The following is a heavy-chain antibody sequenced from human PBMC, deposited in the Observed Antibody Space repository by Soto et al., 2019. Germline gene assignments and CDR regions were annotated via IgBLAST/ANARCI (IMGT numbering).Heavy chain of an antibody. V-gene: IGHV3-30*18. J-gene: IGHJ4*02. CDR3: AKDAMSGAATFDY. Sequence: QVQLVESGGGVVQPGRSLRLSCAASGFTFSSYGMHWVRQAPGKGLEWVAVISYDGSNKYYADSVKGRFTISRDNSKKTLYMQMASLRAEETAVYCWAKDAMSGAATFDYWGQGTLVTVSS. CDR1: GFTFSSYG. CDR2: ISYDGSNK. D-gene: IGHD6-25*01.